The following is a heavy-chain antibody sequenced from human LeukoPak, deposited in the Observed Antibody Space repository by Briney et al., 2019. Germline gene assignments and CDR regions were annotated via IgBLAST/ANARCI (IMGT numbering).Heavy chain of an antibody. V-gene: IGHV4-59*12. Sequence: SETLSLTCTVSGGSISSYFWSWIRQPPGKGLEWIGNIYYSGSTNYNPSLKSRVTMSVDTSKSQFSLKLSSVTAADTAVYYCARGYYYGSGSSKYNWFDPWGQGTLVTVSS. CDR2: IYYSGST. CDR1: GGSISSYF. CDR3: ARGYYYGSGSSKYNWFDP. J-gene: IGHJ5*02. D-gene: IGHD3-10*01.